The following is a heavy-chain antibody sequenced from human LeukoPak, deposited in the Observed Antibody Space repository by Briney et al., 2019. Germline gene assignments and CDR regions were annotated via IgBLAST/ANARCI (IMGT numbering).Heavy chain of an antibody. CDR1: GYSFTSYW. J-gene: IGHJ4*02. CDR3: ASTIYYGSGSYYGSFDY. Sequence: AGESLKISCKGSGYSFTSYWIGWVRQMPGKSLEWMGIIYPGDSDTRYSPSFQGQVTISADKSISTAYLQWSSLKASDTAMYYCASTIYYGSGSYYGSFDYWGQGTLVTVSS. D-gene: IGHD3-10*01. CDR2: IYPGDSDT. V-gene: IGHV5-51*01.